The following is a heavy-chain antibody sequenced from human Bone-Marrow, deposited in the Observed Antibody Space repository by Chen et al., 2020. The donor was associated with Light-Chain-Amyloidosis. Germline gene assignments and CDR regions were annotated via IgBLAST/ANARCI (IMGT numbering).Heavy chain of an antibody. V-gene: IGHV3-48*03. D-gene: IGHD2-15*01. Sequence: EVQLVESGGGLVKPGGSLRLSCVASGFRFSNYELNWVRQAPGQGLEWVSYISTTGTTIYYADFARGRFTISRDNAKNSLYLQMNSLRAEDTAVYYCARDRWVARHFPGAVDIWGQGTVVTVSS. CDR1: GFRFSNYE. J-gene: IGHJ3*02. CDR2: ISTTGTTI. CDR3: ARDRWVARHFPGAVDI.